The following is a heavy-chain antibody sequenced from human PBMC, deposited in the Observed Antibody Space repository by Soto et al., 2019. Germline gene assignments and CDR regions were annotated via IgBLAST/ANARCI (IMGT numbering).Heavy chain of an antibody. CDR1: GGSITSNW. D-gene: IGHD2-21*01. CDR3: ARHIAVSGTRGFDH. V-gene: IGHV4-4*02. J-gene: IGHJ4*02. Sequence: QVQLQESGPGLMKPSGTLSLTCAVSGGSITSNWWCWVRQPPGKGLEWIAEIFHTGSANYNPSLMGRLTISMDKSRNHLSLNLNSVTAADTAVYYCARHIAVSGTRGFDHWGQGTLVTVSS. CDR2: IFHTGSA.